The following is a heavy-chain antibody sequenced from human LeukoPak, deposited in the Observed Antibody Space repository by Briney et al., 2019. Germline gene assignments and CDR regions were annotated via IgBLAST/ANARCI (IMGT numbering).Heavy chain of an antibody. J-gene: IGHJ4*02. V-gene: IGHV3-74*01. D-gene: IGHD4-23*01. CDR1: GFTFSNYW. Sequence: GGSLRLSCATSGFTFSNYWMHWVRQAPGKGLVWVSRINSDGSATSYADSVKGRFTISRDNAKNTLYLQMNSLRVEDTAVYYCARGRPHGNDYWGQGTLVTVSS. CDR2: INSDGSAT. CDR3: ARGRPHGNDY.